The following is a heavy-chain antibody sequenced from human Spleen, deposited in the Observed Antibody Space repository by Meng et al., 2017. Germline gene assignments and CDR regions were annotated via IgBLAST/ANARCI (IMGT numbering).Heavy chain of an antibody. V-gene: IGHV1-2*06. CDR1: GYTFTAYY. CDR2: INADSGGT. J-gene: IGHJ3*02. CDR3: AREVSMVRGRGATDAFDI. D-gene: IGHD3-10*01. Sequence: ASVKVSCKTSGYTFTAYYLHWVRQAPGQGLEWVGRINADSGGTNYAQKFQGRVTVTRDTSISTAYMELGRLISDDTAVYYCAREVSMVRGRGATDAFDIWGQGTMVTVSS.